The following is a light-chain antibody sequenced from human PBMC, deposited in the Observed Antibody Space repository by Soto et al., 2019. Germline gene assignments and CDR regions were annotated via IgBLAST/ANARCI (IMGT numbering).Light chain of an antibody. V-gene: IGLV2-8*01. Sequence: QSVLTQPPSAYWSPGQSVAISFTGTSSDVGGYNYVSWYQQHPGKAPQLMIYEVNQRPSGVPDRFSGSKSGNTASLTVSGLQAEDEADYYCSSYAGSSNVFGTGTKLTVL. CDR1: SSDVGGYNY. CDR3: SSYAGSSNV. CDR2: EVN. J-gene: IGLJ1*01.